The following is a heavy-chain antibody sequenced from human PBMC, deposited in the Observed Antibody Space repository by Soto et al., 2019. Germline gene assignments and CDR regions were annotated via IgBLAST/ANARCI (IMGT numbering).Heavy chain of an antibody. CDR2: ISSNGGST. D-gene: IGHD5-18*01. V-gene: IGHV3-64*01. CDR3: ARPAGGYSYGYFDY. Sequence: GGSLRLPCAASGFTFSSYAMHWVRQAPGKGLEYVSAISSNGGSTYYANSVKGRFTISRDNSKNTLYLQMGSLRAEDMAVYYCARPAGGYSYGYFDYWGQGTLVTVSS. J-gene: IGHJ4*02. CDR1: GFTFSSYA.